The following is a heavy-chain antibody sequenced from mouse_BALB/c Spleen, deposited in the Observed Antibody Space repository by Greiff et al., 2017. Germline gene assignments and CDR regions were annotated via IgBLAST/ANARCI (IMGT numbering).Heavy chain of an antibody. D-gene: IGHD3-1*01. V-gene: IGHV1-12*01. CDR1: GYTFTSYN. J-gene: IGHJ4*01. CDR3: ARSGYRYYAMDY. Sequence: QVQLKQPGAELVKPGASVKMSCKASGYTFTSYNMHWVKQTPGQGLEWIGAIYPGNGDTSYNQKFKGKATLTADKSSSTAYMQLSSLTSEDSAVYYCARSGYRYYAMDYWGQGTSVTVSS. CDR2: IYPGNGDT.